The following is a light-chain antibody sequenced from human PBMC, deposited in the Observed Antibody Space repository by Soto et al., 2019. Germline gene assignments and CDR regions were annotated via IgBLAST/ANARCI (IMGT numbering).Light chain of an antibody. CDR2: KAS. CDR1: QTISSW. Sequence: DIQMTQSPSTRSVSGVDVVTSSFRASQTISSWLAWYQQKPGKAPKLLIYKASTLKSGVPSRFSGSRSGTEFTLTISSLQPDDFAIYYCQQYNSYSEAFGQGTKVDIK. J-gene: IGKJ1*01. V-gene: IGKV1-5*03. CDR3: QQYNSYSEA.